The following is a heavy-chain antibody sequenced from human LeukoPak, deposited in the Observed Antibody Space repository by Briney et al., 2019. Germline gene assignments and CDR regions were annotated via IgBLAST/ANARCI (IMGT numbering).Heavy chain of an antibody. V-gene: IGHV3-43*01. J-gene: IGHJ4*02. CDR2: SAWDDGRT. CDR1: GFTFGDYT. D-gene: IGHD5-12*01. CDR3: AREIVSGSLDY. Sequence: GGSLRLSCVASGFTFGDYTMHWVRQAPGKGLEWVSVSAWDDGRTHYADPVKGRFTISRDNIKNCLYLRMDSLRPEDTALYFCAREIVSGSLDYWGQGTVVTVSS.